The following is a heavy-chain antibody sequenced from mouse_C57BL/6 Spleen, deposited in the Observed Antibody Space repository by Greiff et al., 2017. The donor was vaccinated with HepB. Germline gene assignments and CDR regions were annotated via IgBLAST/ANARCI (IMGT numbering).Heavy chain of an antibody. V-gene: IGHV1-54*01. D-gene: IGHD2-1*01. CDR1: GYAFTNYL. J-gene: IGHJ4*01. Sequence: QVQLQQSGAELVRPGPSVKVSCKASGYAFTNYLIEWVKQRPGQGLEWIGVINPGSGGTNYNEKFKGKATLTADKSSSTAYMQLSSLTSEDSAVYFCARSGIYYGNRYAMDYWGQGTSVTVSS. CDR2: INPGSGGT. CDR3: ARSGIYYGNRYAMDY.